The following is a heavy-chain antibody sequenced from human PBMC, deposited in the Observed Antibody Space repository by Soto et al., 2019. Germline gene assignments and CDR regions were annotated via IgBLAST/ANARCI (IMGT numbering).Heavy chain of an antibody. CDR3: ARGHDYGVTGGY. CDR1: GFTFSTYW. J-gene: IGHJ4*02. Sequence: GGSLRLSCAASGFTFSTYWMHWIRQVPGKGLERVSRINSDASHTYYADSVKGRFTISRDNAKNSLYLQMNSLRAEDTAVYYCARGHDYGVTGGYWGQGTLVTVSS. CDR2: INSDASHT. D-gene: IGHD4-17*01. V-gene: IGHV3-74*01.